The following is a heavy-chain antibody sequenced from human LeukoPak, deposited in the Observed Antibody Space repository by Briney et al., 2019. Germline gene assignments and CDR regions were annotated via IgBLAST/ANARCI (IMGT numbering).Heavy chain of an antibody. CDR2: IAYDGRNK. V-gene: IGHV3-30*03. J-gene: IGHJ4*02. CDR3: ARDPTQWLRYGHFDY. Sequence: GGSLRLSCAASGFIFSNFGMHWVRQAPGKGLEWVAVIAYDGRNKYYGDAVKGRFTISRDNSKNTLYLQMNSLRAEDTAVYYCARDPTQWLRYGHFDYWGQGTLVTVSS. CDR1: GFIFSNFG. D-gene: IGHD5-12*01.